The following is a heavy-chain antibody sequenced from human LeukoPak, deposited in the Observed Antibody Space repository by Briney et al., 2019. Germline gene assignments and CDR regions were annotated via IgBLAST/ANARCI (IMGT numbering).Heavy chain of an antibody. CDR3: ARMTEDSSGLFEY. Sequence: SGPTLVKPTQTLTLTCTFSGFSLSTSRMRVNWIRQPPGKALEWLARIDWNEDKFYNTSLKTRLTISKHTSRNQVVLTMTNMDPLDTATCYCARMTEDSSGLFEYWGQGRLVTVSS. D-gene: IGHD3-22*01. CDR2: IDWNEDK. CDR1: GFSLSTSRMR. J-gene: IGHJ4*02. V-gene: IGHV2-70*04.